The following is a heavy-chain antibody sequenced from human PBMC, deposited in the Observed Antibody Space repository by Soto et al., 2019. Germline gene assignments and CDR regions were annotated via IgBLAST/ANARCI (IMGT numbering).Heavy chain of an antibody. CDR2: INHSGST. V-gene: IGHV4-34*01. CDR1: GGSFSGYY. CDR3: ARGPEAPLTTRASYDSSGYYWFDP. Sequence: SETLSLTCAVYGGSFSGYYWSWIRQPPGKGMEWIGEINHSGSTNYNQSLKSRVTISVDTSNNQFSMKLSAVTAADTAVYYCARGPEAPLTTRASYDSSGYYWFDPWGQGTLVTVSS. D-gene: IGHD3-22*01. J-gene: IGHJ5*02.